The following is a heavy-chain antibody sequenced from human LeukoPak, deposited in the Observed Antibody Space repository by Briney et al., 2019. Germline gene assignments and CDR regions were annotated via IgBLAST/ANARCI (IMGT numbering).Heavy chain of an antibody. CDR1: GYIFTKYV. D-gene: IGHD2-21*01. J-gene: IGHJ4*02. V-gene: IGHV1-3*01. Sequence: ASVKVSCKASGYIFTKYVVHWVRQAPGQRPEWMGWIKAGNGDTKYSQNFQDRLTITRDSSASTVYMELSSLTSEDTALYYCARDDCGDTCYPGGYWGQGTLVTVSS. CDR2: IKAGNGDT. CDR3: ARDDCGDTCYPGGY.